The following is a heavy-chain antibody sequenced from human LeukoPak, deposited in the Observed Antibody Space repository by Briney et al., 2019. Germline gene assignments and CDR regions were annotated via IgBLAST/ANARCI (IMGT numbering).Heavy chain of an antibody. V-gene: IGHV3-48*03. Sequence: GGSLRLSCAASGFTFSSYEMNWVRQAPGKGLEWVSYISSSGSTIYYADSVKGRFTISRDKAKNSLYLQMNSLRAEDTAVYYCARSPGATASKWGQGTLVTVSS. J-gene: IGHJ4*02. CDR1: GFTFSSYE. CDR3: ARSPGATASK. D-gene: IGHD3-10*01. CDR2: ISSSGSTI.